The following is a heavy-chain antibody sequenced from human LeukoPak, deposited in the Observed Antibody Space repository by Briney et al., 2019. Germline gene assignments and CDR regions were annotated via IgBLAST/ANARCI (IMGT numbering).Heavy chain of an antibody. CDR2: IKQDGSEK. J-gene: IGHJ6*03. V-gene: IGHV3-7*01. Sequence: GGSLRLSCAASGFTFSSYWMSWVRQAPGKGLEWVANIKQDGSEKYYVDSVKGRFTISRDNAKNSLYLQMNSLRAEDTAVYYCARSRYDFWSGYEISYYYYYMDVWGKGTTVTVSS. D-gene: IGHD3-3*01. CDR1: GFTFSSYW. CDR3: ARSRYDFWSGYEISYYYYYMDV.